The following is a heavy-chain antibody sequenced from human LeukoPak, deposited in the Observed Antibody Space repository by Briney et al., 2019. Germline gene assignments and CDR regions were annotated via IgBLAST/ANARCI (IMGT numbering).Heavy chain of an antibody. Sequence: GGSLRLSCEASGFTFGSHAMYWVRQAPGKGLEWFSSISSSSSYIYYADSVKGRFTISRDNAKNSLYLQMNSLRAEDTAVYYCARVGTYWGFDPWGQGTLVTVSS. D-gene: IGHD2-21*01. CDR2: ISSSSSYI. J-gene: IGHJ5*02. V-gene: IGHV3-21*01. CDR1: GFTFGSHA. CDR3: ARVGTYWGFDP.